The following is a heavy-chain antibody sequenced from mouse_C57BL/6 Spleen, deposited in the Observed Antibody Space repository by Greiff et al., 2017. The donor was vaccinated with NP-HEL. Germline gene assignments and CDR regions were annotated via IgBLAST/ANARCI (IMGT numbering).Heavy chain of an antibody. CDR3: APYYYGSRRDWYFDV. CDR1: GYTFTDYY. CDR2: INPNNGGT. V-gene: IGHV1-26*01. D-gene: IGHD1-1*01. Sequence: EVQLQQSGPELVKPGASVKISCKASGYTFTDYYMNWVKQSHGKSLEWIGDINPNNGGTSYNQKFKGKATLTVDKSSSTAYMELRSLTSEDSAVYYCAPYYYGSRRDWYFDVWGTGTTVTVSS. J-gene: IGHJ1*03.